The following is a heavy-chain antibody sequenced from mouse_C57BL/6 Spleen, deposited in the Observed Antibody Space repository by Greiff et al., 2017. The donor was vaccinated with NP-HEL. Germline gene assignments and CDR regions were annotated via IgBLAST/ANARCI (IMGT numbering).Heavy chain of an antibody. J-gene: IGHJ4*01. CDR1: GFTFSDYY. CDR2: INYDGSST. CDR3: ARDNWDYAMDY. Sequence: EVQLVESEGGLVQPGSSMKLSCTASGFTFSDYYMAWVRQVPEKGLEWVANINYDGSSTYYLDSLKSRFIISRDNAKNILYLQMNSLKSEDTATYYCARDNWDYAMDYWGQGTSVTVSS. D-gene: IGHD4-1*01. V-gene: IGHV5-16*01.